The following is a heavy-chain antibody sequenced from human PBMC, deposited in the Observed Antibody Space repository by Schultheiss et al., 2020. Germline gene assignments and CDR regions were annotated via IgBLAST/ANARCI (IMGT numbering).Heavy chain of an antibody. V-gene: IGHV4-59*10. Sequence: SETLSLTCAVYGGSFSGYYWSWIRQPPGKGLEWIGRIYTSGSTNYNPSLKSRVTISVDTSKNQFSLKLSSVTAADTAVYYCARALTGWFDPWGQGTLVTVSS. CDR3: ARALTGWFDP. J-gene: IGHJ5*02. CDR2: IYTSGST. D-gene: IGHD3-9*01. CDR1: GGSFSGYY.